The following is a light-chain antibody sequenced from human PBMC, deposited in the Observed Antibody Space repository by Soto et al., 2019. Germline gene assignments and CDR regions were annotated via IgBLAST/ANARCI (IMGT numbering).Light chain of an antibody. J-gene: IGKJ1*01. CDR2: GVS. CDR1: QSVSSTL. Sequence: EIVLTQSPVALSLSPGERATLSCRASQSVSSTLLTWYQQKPGQAPRLLIYGVSSRATGIPDRFSGSGSGTDFTLTISRLEPEDFAVYYCQQYGSSPRTFGQGTKVDIK. CDR3: QQYGSSPRT. V-gene: IGKV3-20*01.